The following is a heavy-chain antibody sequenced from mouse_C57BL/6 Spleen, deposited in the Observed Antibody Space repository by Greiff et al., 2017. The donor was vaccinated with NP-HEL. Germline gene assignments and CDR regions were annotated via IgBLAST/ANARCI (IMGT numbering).Heavy chain of an antibody. CDR1: GYTFTSYW. Sequence: QVQLQQPGAELVKPGASVKLSCKASGYTFTSYWMHWVKQRPGQGLEWIGMIHPNSGSTNYNEKFKSKATLTVDKSSSTAYMQLSSLTSEDSAVYYCARDGDYGRWYFDVWGTGTTVTVSS. J-gene: IGHJ1*03. CDR2: IHPNSGST. D-gene: IGHD1-1*01. V-gene: IGHV1-64*01. CDR3: ARDGDYGRWYFDV.